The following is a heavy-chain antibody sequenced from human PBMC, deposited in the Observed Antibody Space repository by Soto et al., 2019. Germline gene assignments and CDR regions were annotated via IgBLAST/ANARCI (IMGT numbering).Heavy chain of an antibody. CDR2: ISSSSSYI. CDR3: ARDPRYCSSTSCYAGDYYYMDV. CDR1: GFTFSSYS. J-gene: IGHJ6*03. V-gene: IGHV3-21*01. Sequence: GGSLRLSCAASGFTFSSYSMNWVRQAPGKGLEWVSSISSSSSYIYYADSVKGRFTISRDNAKNSLYLQMNSLRAEDTAVYYCARDPRYCSSTSCYAGDYYYMDVWGKGTTVTVSS. D-gene: IGHD2-2*01.